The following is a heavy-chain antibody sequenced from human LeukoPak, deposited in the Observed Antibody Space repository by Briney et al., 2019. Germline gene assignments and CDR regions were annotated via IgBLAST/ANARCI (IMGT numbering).Heavy chain of an antibody. Sequence: GGSPRLSCAVSGFAFGSEAMSWVRQSPARGLEWVASISPGGGTTYYADYVKGRFTISRDNSKNTLYLQMNSLRAEDTAVYYCAKDLWDIVVVSFPDYWGQGTLVTVSS. J-gene: IGHJ4*02. D-gene: IGHD2-15*01. CDR2: ISPGGGTT. V-gene: IGHV3-23*01. CDR1: GFAFGSEA. CDR3: AKDLWDIVVVSFPDY.